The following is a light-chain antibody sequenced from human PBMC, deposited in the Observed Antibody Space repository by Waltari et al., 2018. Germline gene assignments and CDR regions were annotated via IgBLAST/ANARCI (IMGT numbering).Light chain of an antibody. CDR1: QSVSKY. V-gene: IGKV3-20*01. Sequence: SCRASQSVSKYLAGYQQKPGQAPRLLSDDASTRATGIPDRFSGSGWGTDFSLTISRLEPEDFAVYYCQKYGTLPATFGQGTKVQMK. J-gene: IGKJ1*01. CDR3: QKYGTLPAT. CDR2: DAS.